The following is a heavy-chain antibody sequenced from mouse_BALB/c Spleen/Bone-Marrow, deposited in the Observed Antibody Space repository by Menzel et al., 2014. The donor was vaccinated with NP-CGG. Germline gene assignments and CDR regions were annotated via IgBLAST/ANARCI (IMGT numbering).Heavy chain of an antibody. J-gene: IGHJ4*01. Sequence: EVNVVESGGGLVKVGESLKLSCAASGFTFSTYYMSWVRQTPEKRLELVAAIYTNDGSTYYPDTVKGRFAISRDNAKNTLYLQMNSLKSEDTALYYCARRAFYALDYWGQGTSVTVSS. CDR3: ARRAFYALDY. V-gene: IGHV5-6-2*01. CDR1: GFTFSTYY. CDR2: IYTNDGST.